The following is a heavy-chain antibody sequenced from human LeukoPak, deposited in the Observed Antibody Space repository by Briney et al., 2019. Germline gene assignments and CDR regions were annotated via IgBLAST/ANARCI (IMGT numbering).Heavy chain of an antibody. J-gene: IGHJ3*02. CDR1: GDSFSIHY. CDR2: ISHIGRT. V-gene: IGHV4-59*11. CDR3: ARDLVTVTKGFDI. Sequence: PSETLSLTCAVSGDSFSIHYWTWIRQSPGTGLEWIGYISHIGRTNYNPSLKSRVTISIDTSKNQFSLKLRSVTAADTAVYYCARDLVTVTKGFDIWGQGTMVSVSS. D-gene: IGHD4-17*01.